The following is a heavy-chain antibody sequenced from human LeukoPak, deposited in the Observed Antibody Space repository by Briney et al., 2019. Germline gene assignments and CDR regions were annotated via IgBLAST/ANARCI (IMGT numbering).Heavy chain of an antibody. J-gene: IGHJ4*02. Sequence: GGSLRLSCVASGFTVSSNYMSWVRQAPGKGLEWVSVIYSGGSTYYADSVKGRFTISRDNSKNTLYLQMNSLRAEDTAVYYCARGTAYYYGSGSYPALDYWGQGTLVTVSS. V-gene: IGHV3-53*01. CDR3: ARGTAYYYGSGSYPALDY. CDR2: IYSGGST. CDR1: GFTVSSNY. D-gene: IGHD3-10*01.